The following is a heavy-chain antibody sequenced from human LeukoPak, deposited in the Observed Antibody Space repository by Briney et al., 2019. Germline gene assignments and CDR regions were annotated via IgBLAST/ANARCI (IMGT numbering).Heavy chain of an antibody. CDR2: ISGSGGTT. Sequence: GGSLRLSCAASGFTFSSYAMSWVRQAPGKGLEWVSAISGSGGTTYYADSVKGRFTISRDNSKNTLYLQMNSLRAEDTAVCYCAKCAQYYYDSSGYYFDYWGQGTLVTVSS. CDR3: AKCAQYYYDSSGYYFDY. CDR1: GFTFSSYA. D-gene: IGHD3-22*01. J-gene: IGHJ4*02. V-gene: IGHV3-23*01.